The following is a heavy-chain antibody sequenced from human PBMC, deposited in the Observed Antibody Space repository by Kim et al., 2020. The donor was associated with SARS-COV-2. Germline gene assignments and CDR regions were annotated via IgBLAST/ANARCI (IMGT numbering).Heavy chain of an antibody. Sequence: GGSLRLSCTASGFTFSSHGMYWVRQAPGKGPEWVARINNDGDRAGYADSGQGRFIVSRDNTKNTLYLHLSGLRAEDTAVYHCVRDGSPLVSTGYF. D-gene: IGHD3-10*01. V-gene: IGHV3-74*01. CDR3: VRDGSPLVSTGYF. J-gene: IGHJ4*03. CDR2: INNDGDRA. CDR1: GFTFSSHG.